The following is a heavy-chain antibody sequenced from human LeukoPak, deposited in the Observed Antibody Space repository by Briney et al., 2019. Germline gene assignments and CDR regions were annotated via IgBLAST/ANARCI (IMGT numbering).Heavy chain of an antibody. CDR2: VSDSGDIT. D-gene: IGHD1-1*01. V-gene: IGHV3-23*01. Sequence: GGSLRLSCAASGFILRNNWMNWVRQAPGKGLEWVSFVSDSGDITYYTDSVKGRFTISRDNSINTLWLQMSSLRAEDTAVYYCVKVGTTGTNNWFDSWGQGTLVTVSS. J-gene: IGHJ5*01. CDR1: GFILRNNW. CDR3: VKVGTTGTNNWFDS.